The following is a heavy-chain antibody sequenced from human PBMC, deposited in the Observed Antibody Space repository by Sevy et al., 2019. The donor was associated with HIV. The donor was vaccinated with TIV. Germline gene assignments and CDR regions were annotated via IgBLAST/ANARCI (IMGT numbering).Heavy chain of an antibody. J-gene: IGHJ6*02. CDR2: ISYDGSNK. CDR3: ARDQVTMVREVSLYGMDV. D-gene: IGHD3-10*01. V-gene: IGHV3-30-3*01. Sequence: GGSLRLSCAASGFTFSSYAMHWVRQAPGKGLEWVAVISYDGSNKYYADSVKGRFTISRDNSKNTLYLQMNSLRAEDTAVYYCARDQVTMVREVSLYGMDVWGQGTTVTVSS. CDR1: GFTFSSYA.